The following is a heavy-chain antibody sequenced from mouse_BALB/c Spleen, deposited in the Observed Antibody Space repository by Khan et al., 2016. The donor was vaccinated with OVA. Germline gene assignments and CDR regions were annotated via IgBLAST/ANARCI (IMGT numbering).Heavy chain of an antibody. V-gene: IGHV1-77*01. J-gene: IGHJ3*01. Sequence: QVQLQQSGAELARPGASVKLSCKASGYTFTDYNINWVKQGTGQGLEWIGEIYPGSNNTYYNEKFKGKATLTADKSSSTAYMQLSSLTSEDSAVYSCGREWGAWFPYWGQGTLVTVSA. CDR3: GREWGAWFPY. CDR1: GYTFTDYN. CDR2: IYPGSNNT.